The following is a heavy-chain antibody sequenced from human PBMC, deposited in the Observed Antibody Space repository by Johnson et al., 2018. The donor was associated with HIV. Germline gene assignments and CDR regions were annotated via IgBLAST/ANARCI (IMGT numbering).Heavy chain of an antibody. D-gene: IGHD6-6*01. CDR3: AKGEQLVISRKGHDAFDI. Sequence: VQLVESRGVLVQPGGSLRLSCAASGFTFSSYGMHWVRQAPGKGLEWVAFIRYDGSNKYYADSVKGRFTISRDNSKNTLYLQMNSLRVEDTAVYYCAKGEQLVISRKGHDAFDIWGQGTMVTVSS. CDR1: GFTFSSYG. V-gene: IGHV3-30*02. CDR2: IRYDGSNK. J-gene: IGHJ3*02.